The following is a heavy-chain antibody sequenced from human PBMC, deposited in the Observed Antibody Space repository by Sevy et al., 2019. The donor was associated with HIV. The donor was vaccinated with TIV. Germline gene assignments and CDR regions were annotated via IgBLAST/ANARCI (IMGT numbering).Heavy chain of an antibody. D-gene: IGHD5-18*01. Sequence: SETLSLTCTVSGGSISSGGYYWSWIRQHPGKGLEWIGYIYYSGSTYYNPSLKSRVTISVDTSKNQFSLKLSSVTAADTAVYYCARMARLWSPNAFDIWGQGTMVTVSS. CDR3: ARMARLWSPNAFDI. CDR2: IYYSGST. V-gene: IGHV4-31*03. J-gene: IGHJ3*02. CDR1: GGSISSGGYY.